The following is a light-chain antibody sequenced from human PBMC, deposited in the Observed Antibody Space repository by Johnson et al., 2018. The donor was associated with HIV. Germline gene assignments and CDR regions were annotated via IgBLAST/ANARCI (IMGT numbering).Light chain of an antibody. CDR1: SSNIGKNY. CDR3: AAWDDSLNGRYV. Sequence: QSVLTQPPSVSAAPGQKVTISCSGSSSNIGKNYVSWYQQLPGTAPKVLIYENNKRPSGIPDRFSGSKSGTSASLAISGLPPEDEADYYCAAWDDSLNGRYVFGTGTKGTV. CDR2: ENN. V-gene: IGLV1-51*02. J-gene: IGLJ1*01.